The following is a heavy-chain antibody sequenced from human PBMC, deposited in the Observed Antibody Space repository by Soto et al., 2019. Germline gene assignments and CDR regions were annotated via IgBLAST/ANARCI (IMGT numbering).Heavy chain of an antibody. J-gene: IGHJ4*02. CDR1: VFTFSSYA. V-gene: IGHV3-23*01. D-gene: IGHD6-6*01. CDR2: ISGSGGST. CDR3: AKVNVLAAFFDY. Sequence: PGGSLRLSCAASVFTFSSYAMSWVRQAPGKGLEWVSAISGSGGSTYYADSVKGRFTISRDNSKNTLYLQMNSLRAEGTAVYYCAKVNVLAAFFDYWGQGTLVIVSS.